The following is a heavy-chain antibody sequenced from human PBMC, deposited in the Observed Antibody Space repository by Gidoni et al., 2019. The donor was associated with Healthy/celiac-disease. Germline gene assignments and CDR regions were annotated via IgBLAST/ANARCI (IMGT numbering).Heavy chain of an antibody. V-gene: IGHV4-34*01. CDR1: GGSFTGYY. J-gene: IGHJ6*02. Sequence: QVQLQHWGAGLLKPSETLSLTCAVSGGSFTGYYWSWIRHPPGQGLEWIGEINHSASTNYNPSLRSRVTISVDTSKNHFSLKLGSVTAADTAVYYCARGRLQRYYYGMDVWGQGTTGTVSS. CDR3: ARGRLQRYYYGMDV. D-gene: IGHD4-4*01. CDR2: INHSAST.